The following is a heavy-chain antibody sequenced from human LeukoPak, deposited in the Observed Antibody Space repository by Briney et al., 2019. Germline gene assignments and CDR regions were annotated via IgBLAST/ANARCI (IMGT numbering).Heavy chain of an antibody. D-gene: IGHD3-10*01. CDR3: ARVRGDYYFDY. Sequence: GSLRLSCAASGFPFSNRWMSWVRQAPGKGLDWVANIKADGSEEYYVDSVKGRFTVSRDNAKNSLYLQVNSLRAEDTAVYHCARVRGDYYFDYWGQGTLVTVSS. J-gene: IGHJ4*02. CDR2: IKADGSEE. CDR1: GFPFSNRW. V-gene: IGHV3-7*04.